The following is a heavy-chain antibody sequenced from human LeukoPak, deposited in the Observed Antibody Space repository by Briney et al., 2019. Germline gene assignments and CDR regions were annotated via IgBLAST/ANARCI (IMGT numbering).Heavy chain of an antibody. J-gene: IGHJ4*02. CDR1: GFTFSSYS. CDR2: ISSSSSYI. V-gene: IGHV3-21*01. CDR3: ARGITNY. Sequence: GGSLRLSCAASGFTFSSYSMNWVRQAPGKGLEWVSSISSSSSYIYYAGSVKGRFTISRDNAKNSLYLQMNSLRAEDTAVYYCARGITNYWGQGTLVTVSS.